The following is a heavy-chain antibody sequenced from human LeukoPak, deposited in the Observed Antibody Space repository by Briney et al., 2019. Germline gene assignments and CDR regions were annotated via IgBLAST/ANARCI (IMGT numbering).Heavy chain of an antibody. Sequence: GGSLRLSCAVSGFTLSNFWMAWVRQAPGKGLEWVANIKQDGSEKYYADSVKGRFTISRDNAKNSLYLQMNTLRVDDTAVYYCAQGGTTISDYWGQGTLVTVSS. CDR3: AQGGTTISDY. D-gene: IGHD3-3*01. V-gene: IGHV3-7*01. J-gene: IGHJ4*02. CDR2: IKQDGSEK. CDR1: GFTLSNFW.